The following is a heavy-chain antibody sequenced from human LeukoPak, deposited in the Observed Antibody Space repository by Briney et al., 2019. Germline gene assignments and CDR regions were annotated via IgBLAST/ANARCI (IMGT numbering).Heavy chain of an antibody. Sequence: PGGSLRLSCAVPGFIFSNYNMNWVRQAPGKGLEWVSSISSSSTYIYYADSVKGRFTISRDNAKNSLYLQMNSLRAEDTAVYYCARISAAWCFDYWGQGTLVTVSS. J-gene: IGHJ4*02. CDR3: ARISAAWCFDY. CDR2: ISSSSTYI. CDR1: GFIFSNYN. D-gene: IGHD2-8*01. V-gene: IGHV3-21*06.